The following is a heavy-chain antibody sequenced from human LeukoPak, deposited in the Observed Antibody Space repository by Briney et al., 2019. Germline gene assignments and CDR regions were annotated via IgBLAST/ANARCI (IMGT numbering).Heavy chain of an antibody. CDR3: ARQRYSFDAFDI. J-gene: IGHJ3*02. D-gene: IGHD5-18*01. CDR1: GYTFTSYG. Sequence: ASVKVSCKASGYTFTSYGISWVRQAPGQGLEWMGWISAYNGNTDYAQKLQGRVTMTTDTSTSTAYMELRSLRSDDTAVYYCARQRYSFDAFDIWGQGTMVTVSS. V-gene: IGHV1-18*01. CDR2: ISAYNGNT.